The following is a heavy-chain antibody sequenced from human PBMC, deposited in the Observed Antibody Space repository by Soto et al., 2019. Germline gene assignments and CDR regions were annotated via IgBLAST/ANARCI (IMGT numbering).Heavy chain of an antibody. CDR2: IITLFGTA. V-gene: IGHV1-69*01. J-gene: IGHJ4*02. Sequence: VQLMQSGAEVKQPGSSVKVSCKASGGTFSSHSINWVRQAPGQGLEWMGGIITLFGTANYAQNFQGRVTITADQSTSTAYMELNSLRSDATAVYYCAREVGYGDFSADLLDWGQGTLGTVSS. CDR3: AREVGYGDFSADLLD. CDR1: GGTFSSHS. D-gene: IGHD4-17*01.